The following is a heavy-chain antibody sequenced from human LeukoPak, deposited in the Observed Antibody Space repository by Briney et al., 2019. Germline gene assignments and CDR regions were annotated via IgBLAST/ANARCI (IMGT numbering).Heavy chain of an antibody. CDR2: IIPIFGTA. D-gene: IGHD6-19*01. CDR1: GYTFTSYG. CDR3: ARSGYSSGWYPYYYYYYMDV. J-gene: IGHJ6*03. V-gene: IGHV1-69*06. Sequence: RASVKVSCKASGYTFTSYGISWVRQAPGQGLEWMGGIIPIFGTANYAQKFQGRVTITADKSTSTAYMELSSLRSEDTAVYYCARSGYSSGWYPYYYYYYMDVWGKGTTVTVSS.